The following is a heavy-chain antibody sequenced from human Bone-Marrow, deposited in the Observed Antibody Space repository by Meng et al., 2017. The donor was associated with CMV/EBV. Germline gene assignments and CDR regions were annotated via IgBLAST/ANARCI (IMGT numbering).Heavy chain of an antibody. Sequence: GESLKISCAASGFTFSSYSMNWVRQAPGKGLEWVSYISSSSSTIYYADSVKGRFTISRDNAKNSLYLQMNSLRAEDTAVYYCAREMIQWVDYWGQGTLVTVS. CDR3: AREMIQWVDY. CDR2: ISSSSSTI. CDR1: GFTFSSYS. V-gene: IGHV3-48*04. J-gene: IGHJ4*02. D-gene: IGHD5-12*01.